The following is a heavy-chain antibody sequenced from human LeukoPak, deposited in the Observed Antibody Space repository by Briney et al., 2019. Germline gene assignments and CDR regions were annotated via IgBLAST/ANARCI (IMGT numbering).Heavy chain of an antibody. Sequence: GASLQISYKGSGYSFTSYWISWVRQMPGKGLEWMGRIDPSDSYTNYSPSFQGHVTISADKSISTAYLQWSSLKASDTAMCYCARQRVAGRYYFDYWGQGTLVTVSS. CDR1: GYSFTSYW. D-gene: IGHD6-19*01. J-gene: IGHJ4*02. CDR2: IDPSDSYT. CDR3: ARQRVAGRYYFDY. V-gene: IGHV5-10-1*01.